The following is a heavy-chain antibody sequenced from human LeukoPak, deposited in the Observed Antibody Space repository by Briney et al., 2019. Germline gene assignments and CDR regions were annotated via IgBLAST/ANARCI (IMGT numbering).Heavy chain of an antibody. CDR1: GFTFSSYA. J-gene: IGHJ4*02. Sequence: GRSLRLSCAASGFTFSSYALSWVRQPPRKGLEWVSALSGSGDSKYYADSVKGRLNISRHNSKNTLYLKMNSLRAEDTAVYYCAKVPERITMIVVARWCYFDYWGQGTLVTVSS. D-gene: IGHD3-22*01. V-gene: IGHV3-23*01. CDR3: AKVPERITMIVVARWCYFDY. CDR2: LSGSGDSK.